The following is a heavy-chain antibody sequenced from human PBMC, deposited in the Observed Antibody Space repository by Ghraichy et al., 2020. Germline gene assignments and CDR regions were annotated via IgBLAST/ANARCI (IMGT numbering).Heavy chain of an antibody. D-gene: IGHD6-19*01. CDR2: IYSGGST. J-gene: IGHJ6*02. Sequence: GESLNISCAASGFTVSSNYMSWVRQAPGKGLEWVSVIYSGGSTYYADSVKGRFTISSDNSKNTLYLQMNSLRAEDTAVYYCARDRVAVAGPGYYYYGMDVWGQGTAVTVSS. CDR3: ARDRVAVAGPGYYYYGMDV. CDR1: GFTVSSNY. V-gene: IGHV3-53*01.